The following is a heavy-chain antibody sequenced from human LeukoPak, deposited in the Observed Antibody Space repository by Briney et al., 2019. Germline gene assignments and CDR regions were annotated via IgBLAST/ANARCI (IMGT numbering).Heavy chain of an antibody. D-gene: IGHD4-23*01. CDR2: ISHCGST. Sequence: SETLSLTCAVSGGSISISNSNWWSWVRQPPGKGLEWIGEISHCGSTNYNPSLKSRVTISVDKAKNQFSLKLSSVTAADTAVYYCARDLHGGNSFTSDWYFDLWGRGTLVTVSS. CDR1: GGSISISNSNW. CDR3: ARDLHGGNSFTSDWYFDL. V-gene: IGHV4-4*02. J-gene: IGHJ2*01.